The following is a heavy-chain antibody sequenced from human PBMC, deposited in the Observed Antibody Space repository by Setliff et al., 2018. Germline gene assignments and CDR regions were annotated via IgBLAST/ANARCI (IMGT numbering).Heavy chain of an antibody. CDR1: GFTFSGSA. CDR2: IRSKANSYAT. Sequence: GGSLRLSCAASGFTFSGSAMHWVRQASGKGLEWVGRIRSKANSYATAYAASVKGRFTISRDDSKNTAYLQMNSLKTEDTAVYYCARVYAYSYGFDYWGQGTPVTVSS. D-gene: IGHD3-16*01. CDR3: ARVYAYSYGFDY. J-gene: IGHJ4*02. V-gene: IGHV3-73*01.